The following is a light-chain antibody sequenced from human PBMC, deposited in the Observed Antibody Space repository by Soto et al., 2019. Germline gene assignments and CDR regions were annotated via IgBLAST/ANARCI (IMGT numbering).Light chain of an antibody. V-gene: IGLV2-14*03. CDR1: SSDVGDYNY. CDR3: SSYTSSSTPYV. J-gene: IGLJ1*01. Sequence: QSVLTQPASVSGSPGQSITISCTGTSSDVGDYNYVYWYQQHPGKAPKLMIYDVSNRPSGVSNRFSGSESGNTASLTISGLQAEDEADYFCSSYTSSSTPYVFGTGTKLTVL. CDR2: DVS.